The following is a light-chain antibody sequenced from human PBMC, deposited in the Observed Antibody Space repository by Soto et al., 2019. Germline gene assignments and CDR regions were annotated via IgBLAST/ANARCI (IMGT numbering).Light chain of an antibody. Sequence: EIVLTQSPGTLSLSPGERATLSCRASQSVSSSYLAWYQQKPGQAPRLLMYAASSRATGIPDRFSGSGSGTDVTLTISRLEPEDFAVYYCQQYRSSPPYTFGQGTKLEIK. J-gene: IGKJ2*01. V-gene: IGKV3-20*01. CDR3: QQYRSSPPYT. CDR1: QSVSSSY. CDR2: AAS.